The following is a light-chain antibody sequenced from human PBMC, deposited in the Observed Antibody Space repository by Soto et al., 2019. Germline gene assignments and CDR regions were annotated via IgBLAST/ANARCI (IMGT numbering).Light chain of an antibody. V-gene: IGKV4-1*01. CDR3: QRYYGGPPYT. CDR2: WAS. Sequence: DIVMTQSPDSLAVSLGERATINCKSSQSLLYSSSNKNYLAWYQQKPGQPPKLLIYWASTRESGVPDRFSGSGSGTDFTLTISSLQAEDVEVYYCQRYYGGPPYTFGQGTKLEIK. J-gene: IGKJ2*01. CDR1: QSLLYSSSNKNY.